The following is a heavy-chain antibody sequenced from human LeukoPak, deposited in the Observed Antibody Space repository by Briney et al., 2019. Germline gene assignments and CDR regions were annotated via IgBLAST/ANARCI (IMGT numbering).Heavy chain of an antibody. CDR2: INNDGSGT. CDR3: VRGGEATWS. CDR1: GFTFSSYW. D-gene: IGHD2-15*01. Sequence: GGSLRLSWAAAGFTFSSYWMHWVRQAAGKGPGWVARINNDGSGTTYANSGKGRFTISRDDAKNTPYLQMNSLRAEDTAVYYCVRGGEATWSWGQGTLVTVSS. V-gene: IGHV3-74*01. J-gene: IGHJ5*02.